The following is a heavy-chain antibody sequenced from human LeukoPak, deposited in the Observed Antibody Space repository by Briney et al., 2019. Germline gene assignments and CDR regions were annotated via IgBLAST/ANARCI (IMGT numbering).Heavy chain of an antibody. V-gene: IGHV3-74*01. CDR2: IHSDGSST. Sequence: GGSLRLSCAASGFTFSSYWMHWVRQAPGKGLVWVSRIHSDGSSTSYADSVRGRFTISRDDAKSTLYLQMNSLRAEDTAGYYCARSGWPYYFDYWGQGTLVTVSS. D-gene: IGHD3-22*01. CDR3: ARSGWPYYFDY. CDR1: GFTFSSYW. J-gene: IGHJ4*02.